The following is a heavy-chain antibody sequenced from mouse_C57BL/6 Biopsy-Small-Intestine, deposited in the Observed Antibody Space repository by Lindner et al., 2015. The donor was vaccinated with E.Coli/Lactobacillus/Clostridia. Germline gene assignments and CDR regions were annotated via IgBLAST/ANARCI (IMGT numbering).Heavy chain of an antibody. CDR3: ARHYAEGFAY. CDR1: GYSFTDYN. D-gene: IGHD1-1*01. J-gene: IGHJ3*01. V-gene: IGHV1-39*01. Sequence: VQLQESGPELVKPGVSVKVSCKASGYSFTDYNMNWVKQSNGKSLEWIGVINPNYGTTSYSQKFKGKATLTADQSSSTAYMQLNSLTSEDSAVYYCARHYAEGFAYWGQGTLVTVSA. CDR2: INPNYGTT.